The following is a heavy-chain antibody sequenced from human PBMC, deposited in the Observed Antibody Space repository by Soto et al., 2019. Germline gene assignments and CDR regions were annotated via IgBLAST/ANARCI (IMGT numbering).Heavy chain of an antibody. CDR3: ARDRGLRGYDILTGYLPTGYYYYYGMDV. CDR2: INPNSGGT. CDR1: GYTFTGYY. J-gene: IGHJ6*02. V-gene: IGHV1-2*04. Sequence: ASVKVPCKASGYTFTGYYMHWVRQAPGQGLEWMGWINPNSGGTNYAQKFQGWVTMTRDTSISTAYMELSRLRSDDTAVYYCARDRGLRGYDILTGYLPTGYYYYYGMDVWGQGTTVTVSS. D-gene: IGHD3-9*01.